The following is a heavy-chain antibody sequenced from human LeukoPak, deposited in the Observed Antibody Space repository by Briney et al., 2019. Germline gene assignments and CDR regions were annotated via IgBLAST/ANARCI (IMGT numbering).Heavy chain of an antibody. CDR3: ARAVRGRTATSYYDYMDV. J-gene: IGHJ6*03. V-gene: IGHV3-7*01. D-gene: IGHD4-11*01. Sequence: GGSLRLSCAASGFTFSDYYMSWIRQAPGKGLEWVANIKQDGSEKYYVDSVKGRFTISRDNAKNSLYLQMNSLRAEDTAVYFCARAVRGRTATSYYDYMDVWGKGTTVTVSS. CDR2: IKQDGSEK. CDR1: GFTFSDYY.